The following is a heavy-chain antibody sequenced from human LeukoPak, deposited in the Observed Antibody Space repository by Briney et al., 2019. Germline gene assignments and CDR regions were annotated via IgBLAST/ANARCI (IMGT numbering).Heavy chain of an antibody. V-gene: IGHV1-8*01. Sequence: GASVNGSCKAAGYTFTSYEINWVRQPTAQGLDGMGWMNPNSGNTGYAQKFQGRVTMRRHTSISKAYMELSSLRSEDTGVYYCARRRIRASKVDYWGQGTLVTVSS. CDR2: MNPNSGNT. CDR1: GYTFTSYE. J-gene: IGHJ4*02. CDR3: ARRRIRASKVDY. D-gene: IGHD2-15*01.